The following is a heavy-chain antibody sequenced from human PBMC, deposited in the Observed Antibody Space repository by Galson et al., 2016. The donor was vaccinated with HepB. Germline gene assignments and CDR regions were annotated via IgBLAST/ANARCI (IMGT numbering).Heavy chain of an antibody. D-gene: IGHD5-18*01. V-gene: IGHV4-34*01. CDR1: GGSFSGSY. J-gene: IGHJ6*02. CDR3: ARAVYIFPEDTVMAYDYHGMDV. CDR2: INYSGST. Sequence: SETLSLTCAVYGGSFSGSYWSWIRQPPGKGLEWVGEINYSGSTNYNPSLKSRVTISVVTSKNQFSLKLSSVTAADTAVYYCARAVYIFPEDTVMAYDYHGMDVWGQGTTVTVFS.